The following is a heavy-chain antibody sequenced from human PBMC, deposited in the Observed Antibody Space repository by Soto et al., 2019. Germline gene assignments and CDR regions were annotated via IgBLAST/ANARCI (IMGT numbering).Heavy chain of an antibody. CDR1: GFTFSNYA. CDR2: ITRTDST. Sequence: EVQLLESGGGLVQPGGSLRLSCTASGFTFSNYAMSWVRQAPGKGLEWVSAITRTDSTYYADSVKGRFTISRDNSRNTLYLQMNSLRAEDTAIYYCAKASGESYPGSRVFDFWGQGTRVTVSS. D-gene: IGHD3-10*01. J-gene: IGHJ4*02. CDR3: AKASGESYPGSRVFDF. V-gene: IGHV3-23*01.